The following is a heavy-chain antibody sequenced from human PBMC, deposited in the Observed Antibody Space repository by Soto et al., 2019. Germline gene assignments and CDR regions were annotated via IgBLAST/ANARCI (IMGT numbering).Heavy chain of an antibody. Sequence: EVQLVESGGGSVQPGGSLRLSCAASGFTFSSYDMHWVRQATGKGLEWVSAIGTAGDTYYPGSVKGRFIISRENAKNSLYLQMNSLRAEDTAVYYCARGGDNYYGSGSSNWFDPWGQGTLVTVSS. V-gene: IGHV3-13*01. CDR3: ARGGDNYYGSGSSNWFDP. CDR2: IGTAGDT. J-gene: IGHJ5*02. D-gene: IGHD3-10*01. CDR1: GFTFSSYD.